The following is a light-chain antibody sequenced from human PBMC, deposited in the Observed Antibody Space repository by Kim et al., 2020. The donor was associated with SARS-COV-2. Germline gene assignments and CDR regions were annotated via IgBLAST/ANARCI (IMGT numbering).Light chain of an antibody. CDR1: QSVSSSY. CDR3: QQYGSSPYT. V-gene: IGKV3-20*01. CDR2: GAS. Sequence: SLSPGESATLSCRASQSVSSSYLAWYQQKPGQAPRLLIDGASSRATGIPDRFSGSGSGTDFTLTISRLEPEDFAVYYCQQYGSSPYTFGQGTKLE. J-gene: IGKJ2*01.